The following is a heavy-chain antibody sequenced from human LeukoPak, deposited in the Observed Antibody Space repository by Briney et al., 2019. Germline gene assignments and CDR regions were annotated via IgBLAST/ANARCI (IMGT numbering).Heavy chain of an antibody. D-gene: IGHD1-1*01. V-gene: IGHV1-18*01. CDR1: NYTFTSHD. CDR2: ISPYTGNT. CDR3: AREGGTWVPFDY. J-gene: IGHJ4*02. Sequence: ASVKVSCKASNYTFTSHDISWVRQAPGQGLEWMGWISPYTGNTKYAQKFQGRVTMTTSTSTSIVYMELRSLRSDDTVVYFCAREGGTWVPFDYWGQGTLVTVSS.